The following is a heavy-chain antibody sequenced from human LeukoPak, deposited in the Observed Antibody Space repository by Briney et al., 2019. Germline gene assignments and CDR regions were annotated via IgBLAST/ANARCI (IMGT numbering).Heavy chain of an antibody. CDR3: ARGPGAATQEAFDS. J-gene: IGHJ5*01. V-gene: IGHV4-59*12. Sequence: SETLSLTCTVSGGSISSYYWSWIRQPPGKGLEWIGYIYYSGSTNYNPSLKSRVTISVDTSKNQFSLKLSSVTAADTAVYYCARGPGAATQEAFDSWGQGTLVTVSS. CDR2: IYYSGST. CDR1: GGSISSYY. D-gene: IGHD2-15*01.